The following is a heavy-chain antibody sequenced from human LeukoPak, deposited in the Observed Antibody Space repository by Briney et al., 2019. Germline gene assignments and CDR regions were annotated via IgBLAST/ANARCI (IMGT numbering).Heavy chain of an antibody. CDR3: ARGRYDSSGYYYFGRSGDYYYYYMDV. Sequence: SETLSLTCTVSGYSISSGYYWSWIRPPPGKGLEWIGEINHSGSTNYNPSLKSRVTISVDTSKNQFSLKLSSVTAADTAVYYCARGRYDSSGYYYFGRSGDYYYYYMDVWGKGTTVTVSS. CDR2: INHSGST. V-gene: IGHV4-38-2*02. CDR1: GYSISSGYY. J-gene: IGHJ6*03. D-gene: IGHD3-22*01.